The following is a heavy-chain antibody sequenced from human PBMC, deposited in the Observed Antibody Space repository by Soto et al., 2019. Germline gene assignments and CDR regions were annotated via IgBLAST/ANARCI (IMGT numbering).Heavy chain of an antibody. CDR1: GGSFSGYY. J-gene: IGHJ6*02. V-gene: IGHV4-34*01. Sequence: LSVTCAVYGGSFSGYYWSWIRQPPGKGLEWIGEINHSGSTNYNPSLKSRVTISVDTSKNQFSLKLSSVTAADTAVYYCARFSYSSGYYYYYYGMDVWGQGATVTVSS. CDR3: ARFSYSSGYYYYYYGMDV. CDR2: INHSGST. D-gene: IGHD3-22*01.